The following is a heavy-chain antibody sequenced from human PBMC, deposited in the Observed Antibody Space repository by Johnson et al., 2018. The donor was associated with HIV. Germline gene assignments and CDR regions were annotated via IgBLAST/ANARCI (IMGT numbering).Heavy chain of an antibody. CDR2: IKSKTDGGTT. CDR1: GFTFSNAW. Sequence: VQLVESGGGLVKPGGSLRLSCAASGFTFSNAWMSWVRQAPGKGLEWVGRIKSKTDGGTTDYAAPVKGRFTISRDDSKNTLYLQMNSLKTEDTAVYYCTTGAGGTAMVYPDAFDIWGQGTMVTVSS. J-gene: IGHJ3*02. V-gene: IGHV3-15*01. D-gene: IGHD5-18*01. CDR3: TTGAGGTAMVYPDAFDI.